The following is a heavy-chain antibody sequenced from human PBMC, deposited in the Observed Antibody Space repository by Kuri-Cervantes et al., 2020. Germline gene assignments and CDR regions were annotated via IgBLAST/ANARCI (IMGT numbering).Heavy chain of an antibody. D-gene: IGHD3-10*01. V-gene: IGHV4-38-2*01. CDR2: IYHSGST. CDR1: GYSISSGYY. J-gene: IGHJ5*02. Sequence: GSLRLSCAVSGYSISSGYYWGWIRQPPGKGLEWIGSIYHSGSTYYNPSLKSRVTISVDTSKNQFSLKLSSVTAADTAVYYCARNYYGSGSYSNWFDPWGQGTLVTVSS. CDR3: ARNYYGSGSYSNWFDP.